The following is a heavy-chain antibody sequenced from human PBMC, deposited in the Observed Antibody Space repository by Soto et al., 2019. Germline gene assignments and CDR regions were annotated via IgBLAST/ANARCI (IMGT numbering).Heavy chain of an antibody. Sequence: QVQLVQSGAEVKKPGSSVKVSCKASGGTFSSYANSWVRQAPGQGLEWMGGLIPIFGTANYEQKFQGRVTMPADESTSTAYMELGSLGSVDTAGFYCASVAKYYCDLWGRGTLFTVSS. CDR1: GGTFSSYA. CDR3: ASVAKYYCDL. V-gene: IGHV1-69*12. J-gene: IGHJ2*01. D-gene: IGHD2-15*01. CDR2: LIPIFGTA.